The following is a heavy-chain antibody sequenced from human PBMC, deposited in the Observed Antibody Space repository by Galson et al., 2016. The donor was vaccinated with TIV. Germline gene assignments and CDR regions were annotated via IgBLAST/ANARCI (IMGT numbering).Heavy chain of an antibody. CDR3: ASDVSCGGSCYFFEY. CDR1: GGTLTSYA. D-gene: IGHD2-21*01. J-gene: IGHJ4*02. V-gene: IGHV1-69*05. Sequence: SVKVSCKASGGTLTSYAVSWVRQAPGQGLEWMGEIIRIFGTVKYAQKFQGRVTITTDESTDAAYMELSSLRYEDTAVYYCASDVSCGGSCYFFEYWGQGTLVTVSA. CDR2: IIRIFGTV.